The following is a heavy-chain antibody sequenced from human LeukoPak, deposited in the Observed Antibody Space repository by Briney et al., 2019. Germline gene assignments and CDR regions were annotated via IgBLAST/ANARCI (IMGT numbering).Heavy chain of an antibody. CDR2: IYYSGST. Sequence: SETLSLTCTVSGGSVSSGSYYWSWIRQPPGKGLEWIGYIYYSGSTNYYPSLKSRVTISVDTSKNQFSLKLSSVTAADTAVYYCAREGSRDGYNPFDYWGQGTLVTVSS. D-gene: IGHD5-24*01. V-gene: IGHV4-61*01. CDR1: GGSVSSGSYY. J-gene: IGHJ4*02. CDR3: AREGSRDGYNPFDY.